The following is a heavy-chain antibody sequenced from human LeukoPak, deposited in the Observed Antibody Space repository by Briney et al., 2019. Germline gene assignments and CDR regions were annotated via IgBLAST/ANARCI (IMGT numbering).Heavy chain of an antibody. J-gene: IGHJ6*02. D-gene: IGHD3-16*01. CDR1: AFTFSSYS. CDR2: ISSISSYI. V-gene: IGHV3-21*01. CDR3: ARDYASSLPSYYYGMDV. Sequence: AGSLRLSCAASAFTFSSYSMNWVRQAPGKGLEWVSSISSISSYIYYADSVKGRFTISRDNAKNSLYLQMNSLRAEDTAVYYCARDYASSLPSYYYGMDVWGQGTTVTVSS.